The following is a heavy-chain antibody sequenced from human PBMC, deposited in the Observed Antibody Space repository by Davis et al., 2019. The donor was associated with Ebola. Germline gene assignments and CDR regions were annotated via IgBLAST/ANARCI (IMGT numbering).Heavy chain of an antibody. CDR1: GFSLSTSGVG. J-gene: IGHJ4*02. CDR2: IYWDDDK. CDR3: AHRGSGSYTHYFDY. Sequence: SGPTLVKPTQTLTLTCTFSGFSLSTSGVGVGWIRQPPGKALEWLALIYWDDDKCYSPSLKSRLTITKDTSKNQVVLTMTNMDPVDTATYYCAHRGSGSYTHYFDYWGQGTLVTVSS. D-gene: IGHD1-26*01. V-gene: IGHV2-5*02.